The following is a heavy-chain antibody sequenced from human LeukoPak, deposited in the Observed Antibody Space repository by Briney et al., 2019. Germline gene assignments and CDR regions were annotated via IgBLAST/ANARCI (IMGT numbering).Heavy chain of an antibody. CDR2: ISSSSSYI. D-gene: IGHD3-22*01. V-gene: IGHV3-21*01. J-gene: IGHJ5*02. Sequence: GGSLRLSCAASGFTFSSYSMNWVRQAPGKGLEWVSSISSSSSYIYYADSVKGRFTISRDNAKNSLCLQMNSLRAEDTAVYYCARTKEKWYYYDSSGFWFDPWGQGTLVTVSS. CDR3: ARTKEKWYYYDSSGFWFDP. CDR1: GFTFSSYS.